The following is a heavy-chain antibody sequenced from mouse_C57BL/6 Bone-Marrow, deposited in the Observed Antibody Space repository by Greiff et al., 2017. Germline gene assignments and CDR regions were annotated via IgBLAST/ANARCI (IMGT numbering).Heavy chain of an antibody. CDR3: ARLNWDY. V-gene: IGHV1-26*01. D-gene: IGHD4-1*02. J-gene: IGHJ2*01. CDR1: GYTFTDYY. CDR2: INPNNGGT. Sequence: EVQLQQSGPELVKPGASVKISCKASGYTFTDYYMNWVKQSHGKSLEWIGDINPNNGGTSYNQKFKGKATLTVDKSSSTAYMELRSLTSEDSAVYYCARLNWDYWGQGTTLTVPS.